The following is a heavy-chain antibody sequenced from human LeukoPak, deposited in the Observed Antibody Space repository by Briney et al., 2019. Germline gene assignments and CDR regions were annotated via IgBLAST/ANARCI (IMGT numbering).Heavy chain of an antibody. Sequence: GGSLKLSCAASGFTFSGSAIHWVRQSSGKGLEWVGQIDKKDKGYATATAYAASVKGRFTISRDDSINTAYLQMKSLKTEDPALYYCTRDSWTYNWFDPWGQGTLVTVSS. CDR1: GFTFSGSA. V-gene: IGHV3-73*01. J-gene: IGHJ5*02. CDR3: TRDSWTYNWFDP. CDR2: IDKKDKGYATAT. D-gene: IGHD1-26*01.